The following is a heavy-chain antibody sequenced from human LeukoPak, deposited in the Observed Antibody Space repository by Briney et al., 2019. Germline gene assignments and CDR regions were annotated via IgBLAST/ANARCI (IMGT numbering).Heavy chain of an antibody. V-gene: IGHV3-21*04. D-gene: IGHD3-3*01. CDR2: ISSSSSYI. J-gene: IGHJ4*02. CDR3: ANRPDFWSGTPRREY. CDR1: GFTFSSYS. Sequence: GGSLRLSCAASGFTFSSYSMNWVRQAPGKGLEWVSSISSSSSYIYYADSVKGRFTISRDNAKNSLYLQMNSLRAEDTAVYYCANRPDFWSGTPRREYWGQGTLVTVSS.